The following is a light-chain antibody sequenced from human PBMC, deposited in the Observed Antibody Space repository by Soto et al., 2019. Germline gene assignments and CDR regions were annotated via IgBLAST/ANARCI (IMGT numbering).Light chain of an antibody. Sequence: VLTQTPGTLSLSPGGRASLSCRASQSVGTFLAWYQQRSGQAPRLLIYGASTRASGIPDRFSGSGSGTDFTLTISRLEPEDFAVYYCQQYGSSPPITFGQGTRLEIK. CDR1: QSVGTF. J-gene: IGKJ5*01. V-gene: IGKV3-20*01. CDR3: QQYGSSPPIT. CDR2: GAS.